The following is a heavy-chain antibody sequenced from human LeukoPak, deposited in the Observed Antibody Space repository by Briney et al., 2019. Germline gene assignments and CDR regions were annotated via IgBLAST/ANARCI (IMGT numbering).Heavy chain of an antibody. CDR2: IYYSGST. Sequence: SETLSLTCTVSGGSISSYYWSWIRQPPGKGLEWIGYIYYSGSTNYNPSLKSRVTISVDTSKNQFSLKLSSVTAADTAVYYCARAVLATKSEHWFDPWGQGILVTVSS. CDR3: ARAVLATKSEHWFDP. J-gene: IGHJ5*02. V-gene: IGHV4-59*01. CDR1: GGSISSYY. D-gene: IGHD2-8*01.